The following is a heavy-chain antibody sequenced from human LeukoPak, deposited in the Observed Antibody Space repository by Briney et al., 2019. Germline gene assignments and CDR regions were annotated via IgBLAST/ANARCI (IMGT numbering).Heavy chain of an antibody. CDR3: ASGPALYCTSSSCLDGVD. Sequence: PGGSLRLSCAASGFTFSDYAMNWGRQAPGKGLDWVSSISSGGSYISYADSVKGRFTVSRDNAKDSLFLQMRSLTDEDTAVYYCASGPALYCTSSSCLDGVDWGQGTLVSVSS. CDR1: GFTFSDYA. J-gene: IGHJ4*02. V-gene: IGHV3-21*01. D-gene: IGHD2-2*01. CDR2: ISSGGSYI.